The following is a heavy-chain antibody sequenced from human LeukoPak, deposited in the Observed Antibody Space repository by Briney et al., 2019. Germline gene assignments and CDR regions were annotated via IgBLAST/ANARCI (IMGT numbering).Heavy chain of an antibody. CDR2: INPSGGST. CDR1: GYTFTSYY. V-gene: IGHV1-46*01. Sequence: ASVKVSCKASGYTFTSYYMHWVRQAPGQGLEWMGIINPSGGSTSYAQKFQGRVTMTRDMSTSTVYMELSCLRSEDTAVYYCARGNPMYYDSSGYFGYWGQGTLVTVSS. CDR3: ARGNPMYYDSSGYFGY. D-gene: IGHD3-22*01. J-gene: IGHJ4*02.